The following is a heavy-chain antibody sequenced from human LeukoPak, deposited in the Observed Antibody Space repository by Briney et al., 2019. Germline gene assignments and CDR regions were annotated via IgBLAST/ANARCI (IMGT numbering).Heavy chain of an antibody. CDR2: ISSSSSYI. D-gene: IGHD4-17*01. CDR3: ARDPTVTRSPWLDY. V-gene: IGHV3-21*01. J-gene: IGHJ4*02. Sequence: NPGGSLRLACAASGRSFSSYSMNWVRHQPRKWQEWDSSISSSSSYIYYADSVKGRFTISRDNAKIPLYLQMNSLRAEDTAVYYCARDPTVTRSPWLDYWGQGGMVADSS. CDR1: GRSFSSYS.